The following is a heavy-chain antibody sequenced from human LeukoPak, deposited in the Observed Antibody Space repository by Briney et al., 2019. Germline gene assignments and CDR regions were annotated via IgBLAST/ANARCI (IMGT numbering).Heavy chain of an antibody. V-gene: IGHV4-38-2*02. D-gene: IGHD4-11*01. CDR2: IYHSGST. J-gene: IGHJ4*02. CDR3: ASDLSTVLYYFDY. Sequence: SETLSLTCTVSGYSISSGYYWGWIRQPPGKGLEWIGSIYHSGSTYYNPSLKSRVTISVDTSKNQFSLKLSSVTAADTAVYYCASDLSTVLYYFDYWGQGTLVTVSS. CDR1: GYSISSGYY.